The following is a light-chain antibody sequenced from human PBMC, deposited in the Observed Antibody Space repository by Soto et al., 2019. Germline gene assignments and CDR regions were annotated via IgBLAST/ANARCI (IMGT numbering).Light chain of an antibody. V-gene: IGKV3-20*01. Sequence: ENVFTQSPGTLSLSPGERATLSCRASQSVSRTYLAWYQQKPVQAPRLLIYATSSRATGIPDRFSGSGSGTEFTLTISSLQSEDFTVYSCLQYHNLWAFGQGTKV. CDR3: LQYHNLWA. J-gene: IGKJ1*01. CDR2: ATS. CDR1: QSVSRTY.